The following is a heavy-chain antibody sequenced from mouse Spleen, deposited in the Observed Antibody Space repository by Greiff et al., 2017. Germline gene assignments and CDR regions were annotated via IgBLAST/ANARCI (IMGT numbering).Heavy chain of an antibody. D-gene: IGHD1-1*01. CDR3: TRRIFITTVVATEGDY. Sequence: VQLQQSGAELVRPGASVTLSCKASGYTFTDYEMHWVKQTPVHGLEWIGAIDPETGGTAYNQKFKGKAILTADKSSSTAYMELRSLTSEDSAVYYCTRRIFITTVVATEGDYWGQGTTLTVSS. CDR2: IDPETGGT. V-gene: IGHV1-15*01. CDR1: GYTFTDYE. J-gene: IGHJ2*01.